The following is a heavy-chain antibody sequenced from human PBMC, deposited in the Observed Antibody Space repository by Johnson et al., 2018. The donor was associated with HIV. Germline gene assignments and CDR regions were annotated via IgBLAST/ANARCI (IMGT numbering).Heavy chain of an antibody. J-gene: IGHJ3*02. CDR3: AKGSPGTPAFDI. D-gene: IGHD1-1*01. Sequence: VQLVESGGGVVQPGRSLRLSCTASGFAVSMNYMAWVRQAPGKGLEWVSVIYSSGGTLYSDSVRGRFTVSRDNSKNTLYLQMNTRRVEDTAVYYCAKGSPGTPAFDIWGQGTMVTVSS. V-gene: IGHV3-66*01. CDR2: IYSSGGT. CDR1: GFAVSMNY.